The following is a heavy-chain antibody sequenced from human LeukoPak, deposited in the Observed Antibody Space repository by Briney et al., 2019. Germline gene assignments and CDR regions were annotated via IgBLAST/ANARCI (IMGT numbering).Heavy chain of an antibody. CDR2: IDGSDGAS. V-gene: IGHV3-23*01. D-gene: IGHD1-26*01. CDR3: ARVDSGNYDY. Sequence: HPGGSLRLSCAASGFTFSSYAMSWVRQASGKGLEYVSSIDGSDGASYYADSVKGRFTISRDNSKNTLFLQMNSLRVEDTAVYYCARVDSGNYDYWGQGTLLTVSS. CDR1: GFTFSSYA. J-gene: IGHJ4*02.